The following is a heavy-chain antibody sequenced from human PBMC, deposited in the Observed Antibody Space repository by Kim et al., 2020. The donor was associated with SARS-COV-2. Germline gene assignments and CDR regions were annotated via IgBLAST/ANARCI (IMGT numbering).Heavy chain of an antibody. CDR2: IFCSGSGT. CDR1: GFTFRNSA. V-gene: IGHV3-23*01. Sequence: GGSLRLSCAASGFTFRNSAMSWVRQAPGKGLEWVAGIFCSGSGTYYGDSVKGRFSISRDNSQSTLYLQMDNLRAEDTAVYYCARHLHVTTVIFYWYFDLWARGTLVTVSS. J-gene: IGHJ2*01. D-gene: IGHD3-9*01. CDR3: ARHLHVTTVIFYWYFDL.